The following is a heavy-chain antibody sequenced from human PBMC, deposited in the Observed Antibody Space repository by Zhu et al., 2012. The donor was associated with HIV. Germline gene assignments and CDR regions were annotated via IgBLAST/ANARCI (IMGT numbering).Heavy chain of an antibody. J-gene: IGHJ4*02. CDR2: IYHSGNT. CDR3: ARGSWGYSYVN. CDR1: GGSISSGDYY. Sequence: QVQLQESGPGLAKPSQTLSLTCTVSGGSISSGDYYWSWIRQPPGRGLKWIGYIYHSGNTYYNPSLKSRLNTSVDTSKNQFSLRLSSVTAADTAVYYCARGSWGYSYVNWGQGTLVTVSS. D-gene: IGHD5-18*01. V-gene: IGHV4-30-4*08.